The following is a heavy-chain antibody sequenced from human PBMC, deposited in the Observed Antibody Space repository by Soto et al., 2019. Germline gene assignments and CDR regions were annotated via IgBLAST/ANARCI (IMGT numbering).Heavy chain of an antibody. V-gene: IGHV1-18*01. CDR2: ISAYNGNT. CDR3: AIGYCSSTSCRYYYYGMDV. D-gene: IGHD2-2*03. CDR1: GYTFTSYG. Sequence: ASVKVSCKASGYTFTSYGISWVRQAPGQGLEWMGWISAYNGNTNYAQKLQGRVTMTTDTSTSTAYMELRSLRSDDTAVYYCAIGYCSSTSCRYYYYGMDVWGQGTTVTVSS. J-gene: IGHJ6*02.